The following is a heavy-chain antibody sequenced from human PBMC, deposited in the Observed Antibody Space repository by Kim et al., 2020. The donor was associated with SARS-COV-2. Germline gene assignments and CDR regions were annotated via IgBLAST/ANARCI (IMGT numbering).Heavy chain of an antibody. CDR2: MYNSGTT. CDR3: AILRGTWYVEH. V-gene: IGHV4-61*01. D-gene: IGHD1-20*01. CDR1: GVSVSTHYYF. Sequence: SETLSLTCSVSGVSVSTHYYFCSWIRQPPGKGLEWIGYMYNSGTTNYNPSLKSRVTISLDTSKNQFSLKMTSVTAADTAVFYCAILRGTWYVEHWGQGTLVTVSS. J-gene: IGHJ4*02.